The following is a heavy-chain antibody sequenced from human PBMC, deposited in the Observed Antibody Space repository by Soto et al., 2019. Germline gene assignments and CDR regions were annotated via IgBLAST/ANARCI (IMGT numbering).Heavy chain of an antibody. Sequence: PGGSLRLSCAASGFTFSSYAMSWVRQAPGKGLEWVSAISGSGGSTYYADSVKGRFTISRDNSKNTLYLQMNSLRAEDTAVYYCAKGSRGYSGYDNGCFDYWGQGTLVTVSS. J-gene: IGHJ4*02. CDR2: ISGSGGST. CDR1: GFTFSSYA. V-gene: IGHV3-23*01. D-gene: IGHD5-12*01. CDR3: AKGSRGYSGYDNGCFDY.